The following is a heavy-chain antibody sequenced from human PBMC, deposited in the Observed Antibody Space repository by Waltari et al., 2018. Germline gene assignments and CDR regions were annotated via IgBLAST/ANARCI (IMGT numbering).Heavy chain of an antibody. CDR1: GGSISSGRYE. Sequence: QVQLQESGPGLVKPSETLSLTCTVSGGSISSGRYERRWIRQPAGKGLEWIGRIYTSGITNYNPTLKGRVTISVDTSKNQFSLKLSSVTAADTAVYYCARGGDSDLPDYWGQGTLVTVSS. D-gene: IGHD4-17*01. CDR2: IYTSGIT. CDR3: ARGGDSDLPDY. J-gene: IGHJ4*02. V-gene: IGHV4-61*02.